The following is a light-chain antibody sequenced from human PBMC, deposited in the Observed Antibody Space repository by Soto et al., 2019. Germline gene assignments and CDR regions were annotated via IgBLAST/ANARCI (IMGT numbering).Light chain of an antibody. J-gene: IGKJ1*01. CDR2: DAS. Sequence: EILSTQSPATLSLSPGERATLTCKASQSVSGYLAWYQQKPGQAPRLLIYDASNRATGIPARFSGSGSGTDFTLTISRLEPEDFAVYYCQVYGSSPPGTFGQGTKVDIK. CDR1: QSVSGY. V-gene: IGKV3-20*01. CDR3: QVYGSSPPGT.